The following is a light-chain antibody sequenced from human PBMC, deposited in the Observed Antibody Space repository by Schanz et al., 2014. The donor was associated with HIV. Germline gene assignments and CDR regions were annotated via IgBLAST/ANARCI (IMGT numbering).Light chain of an antibody. J-gene: IGKJ4*01. Sequence: EVVLTQSPATLSLSPGERATLSCRASQSVSSYLAWYQQKPGQAPRLLIYGASTRATGVPARFSGSGSGTEFSLAISSLQSEDFATYYCQHLSSYPLTFGGGTKVEI. CDR1: QSVSSY. CDR3: QHLSSYPLT. V-gene: IGKV3-11*01. CDR2: GAS.